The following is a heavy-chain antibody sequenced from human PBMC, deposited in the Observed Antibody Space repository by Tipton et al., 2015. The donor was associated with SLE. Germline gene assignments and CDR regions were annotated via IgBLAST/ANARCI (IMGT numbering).Heavy chain of an antibody. Sequence: TLSLTCTVSGGSISSYYWSWIRQPPGKGLEWIGYIYYSGSTNYNPSLKSRVTISVDTSKNQFSLKLSSVTAADTAVYYCASTAEYYDSSAQGSFDIWGQGTLVPFSS. V-gene: IGHV4-59*01. CDR3: ASTAEYYDSSAQGSFDI. CDR1: GGSISSYY. D-gene: IGHD3-22*01. J-gene: IGHJ3*02. CDR2: IYYSGST.